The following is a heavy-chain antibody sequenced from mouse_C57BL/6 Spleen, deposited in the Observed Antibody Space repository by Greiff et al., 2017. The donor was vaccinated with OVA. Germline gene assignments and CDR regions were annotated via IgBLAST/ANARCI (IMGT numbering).Heavy chain of an antibody. CDR2: IDPSDSYT. Sequence: QVQLQQPGAELVKPGASVKLSCKASGYTFTSYWMQWVKQRPGQGLEWIGAIDPSDSYTNYNQKFKGKATLTVDTSSSTAYMQLSSLTSEDAAVYYCERRDDGYYAMDYWGQGTSVTVSA. CDR1: GYTFTSYW. V-gene: IGHV1-50*01. CDR3: ERRDDGYYAMDY. D-gene: IGHD2-3*01. J-gene: IGHJ4*01.